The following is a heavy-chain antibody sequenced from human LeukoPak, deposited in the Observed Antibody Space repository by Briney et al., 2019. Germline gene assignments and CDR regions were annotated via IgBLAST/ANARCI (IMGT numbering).Heavy chain of an antibody. CDR1: GFTFSDYY. CDR2: ISSRSRYT. D-gene: IGHD6-13*01. CDR3: ARGSIAAAGSFEY. Sequence: GGSLRLSCAASGFTFSDYYMSWIRQAPGKGLEWVSHISSRSRYTNYADSVKGRFTISRDNAKNSLYLQMNSLRAEDTAVYYCARGSIAAAGSFEYWGQGALSPSPQ. V-gene: IGHV3-11*03. J-gene: IGHJ4*02.